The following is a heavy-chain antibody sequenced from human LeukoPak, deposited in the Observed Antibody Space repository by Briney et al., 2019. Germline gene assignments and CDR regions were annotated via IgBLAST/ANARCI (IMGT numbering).Heavy chain of an antibody. CDR2: INHSGGT. CDR3: ARGEENYYYYYMDV. CDR1: GGSFSGYY. Sequence: SETLSLTCAVYGGSFSGYYWSWIRQPPGKGLEWIGEINHSGGTNYNPSLKSRVTISVDTSKNQFSLKLSSVTAADTAVYYCARGEENYYYYYMDVWGKGTTVTVSS. J-gene: IGHJ6*03. V-gene: IGHV4-34*01.